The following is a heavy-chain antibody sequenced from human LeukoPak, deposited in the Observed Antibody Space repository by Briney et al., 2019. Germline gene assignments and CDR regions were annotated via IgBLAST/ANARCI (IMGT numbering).Heavy chain of an antibody. CDR1: GFPFTKYG. CDR2: ISYDGSQI. Sequence: PGGSLRLSCAASGFPFTKYGMHWVRQAPAKGLEWVALISYDGSQIYYADSVKGRFTISRDNSKNTLYLQMNSLRPEDTAVYYCANNGVGGNYWYFDLWGRGTLVTVSS. CDR3: ANNGVGGNYWYFDL. V-gene: IGHV3-30*18. D-gene: IGHD4-23*01. J-gene: IGHJ2*01.